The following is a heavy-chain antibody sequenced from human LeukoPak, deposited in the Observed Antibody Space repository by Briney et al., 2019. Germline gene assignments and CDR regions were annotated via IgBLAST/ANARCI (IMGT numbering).Heavy chain of an antibody. Sequence: SETLSLTCAVYGGSFSGYYWSWIRQPPGKGLEWIGEINHSGSTNYNPSLKSRVTISVDTSKNQFSLKLSSVTAADTAVYYCARGVKTYYYDGSGYRRTYFDYWGQGTLVTVSS. CDR2: INHSGST. J-gene: IGHJ4*02. V-gene: IGHV4-34*01. D-gene: IGHD3-22*01. CDR3: ARGVKTYYYDGSGYRRTYFDY. CDR1: GGSFSGYY.